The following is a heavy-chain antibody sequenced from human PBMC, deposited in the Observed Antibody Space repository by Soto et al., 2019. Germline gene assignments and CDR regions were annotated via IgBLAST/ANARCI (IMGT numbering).Heavy chain of an antibody. CDR3: ARGRAYCGGDCYPSEFDY. J-gene: IGHJ4*02. CDR1: GCTFSSYA. D-gene: IGHD2-21*02. Sequence: AVKVSCKASGCTFSSYAISWVRQAPGQGLEWMGGIIPIFGTANYAQKFQGRVTITADESTSTAYMELSSLRSEDTAVYYCARGRAYCGGDCYPSEFDYWGQGTLVTVSS. CDR2: IIPIFGTA. V-gene: IGHV1-69*13.